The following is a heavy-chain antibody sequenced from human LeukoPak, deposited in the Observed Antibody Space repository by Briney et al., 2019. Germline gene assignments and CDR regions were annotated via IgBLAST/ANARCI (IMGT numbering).Heavy chain of an antibody. Sequence: GRSLRLSCAASGFTLSSYGMHWVRQAPGKGLEWVSTIIGSAVNTYYADSVKGRFTISRDDSKNTVYLQMNSLGAEDTAVYSCAKYTSGTSYRGLDQWGQGTLVTVSS. CDR2: IIGSAVNT. CDR3: AKYTSGTSYRGLDQ. J-gene: IGHJ4*02. CDR1: GFTLSSYG. V-gene: IGHV3-23*01. D-gene: IGHD3-10*01.